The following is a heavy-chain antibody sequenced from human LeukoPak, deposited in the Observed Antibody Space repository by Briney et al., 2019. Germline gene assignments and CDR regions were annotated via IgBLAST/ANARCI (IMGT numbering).Heavy chain of an antibody. CDR1: GFTFSNHG. CDR3: ARDRTARWLDY. V-gene: IGHV3-33*01. D-gene: IGHD4-23*01. Sequence: PGGSLRLSCAASGFTFSNHGMHWVRQAPGKGLEWVAVIWYDGSNQYYADSVKGRFTISRDNSENTFFLQMNSLRAVDTAVYYCARDRTARWLDYWGQGTLVTVSS. CDR2: IWYDGSNQ. J-gene: IGHJ4*02.